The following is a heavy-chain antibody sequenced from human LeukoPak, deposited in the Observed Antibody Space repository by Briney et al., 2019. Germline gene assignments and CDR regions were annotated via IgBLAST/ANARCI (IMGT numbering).Heavy chain of an antibody. CDR3: ARRPTYYYDSSGLDP. J-gene: IGHJ5*02. CDR2: IYYSGST. Sequence: SETLSLTCTVSGGSISSYYWSWVRQAPGKGLEWMGYIYYSGSTNYNPSLKSRVTISADTSKNQFSLKLSSVTAADTAVYYCARRPTYYYDSSGLDPWGQGTLVTVSS. CDR1: GGSISSYY. D-gene: IGHD3-22*01. V-gene: IGHV4-59*01.